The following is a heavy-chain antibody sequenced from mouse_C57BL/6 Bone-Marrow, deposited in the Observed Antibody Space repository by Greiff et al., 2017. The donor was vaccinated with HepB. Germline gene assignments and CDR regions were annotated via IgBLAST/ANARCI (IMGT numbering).Heavy chain of an antibody. Sequence: QVQLQQSGAELVRPGASVTLSCKASGYTFTDYEMHWVKQTPVHGLEWIGAIDPETGGTAYNQKFKGKAILTADKSSSTAYMELRSLTSEDSAVYYCTRRGSSGPDYWGQGTTRTVSS. J-gene: IGHJ2*01. D-gene: IGHD3-2*02. V-gene: IGHV1-15*01. CDR1: GYTFTDYE. CDR2: IDPETGGT. CDR3: TRRGSSGPDY.